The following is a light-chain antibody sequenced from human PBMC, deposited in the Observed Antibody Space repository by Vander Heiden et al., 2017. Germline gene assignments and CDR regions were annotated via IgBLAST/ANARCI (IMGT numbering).Light chain of an antibody. CDR1: QNLLHSNGYNY. V-gene: IGKV2-28*01. CDR3: MQALQTPYT. Sequence: DIVMTQSPLSLPVTPGEPASISCRSSQNLLHSNGYNYLDWYLQKPGQSPQLLIYLGSNRASGVPDRFSGSGSGTDFTLKISRVEAEDVGVYYCMQALQTPYTFGQGTKLEIK. CDR2: LGS. J-gene: IGKJ2*01.